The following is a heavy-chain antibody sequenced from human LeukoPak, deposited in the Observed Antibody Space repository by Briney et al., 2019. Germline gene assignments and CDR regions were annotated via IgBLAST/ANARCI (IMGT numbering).Heavy chain of an antibody. CDR1: GFTVSSNY. Sequence: GGSLRLSCAASGFTVSSNYMSWVRQAPGKGLEWVSVIYSGGSTYYADSVKGRFTISRHNSKNMLYLQMNSLRAEDTAVYYCARSDSSGSTADYWGQGTLVTVSS. CDR2: IYSGGST. D-gene: IGHD3-22*01. CDR3: ARSDSSGSTADY. J-gene: IGHJ4*02. V-gene: IGHV3-53*04.